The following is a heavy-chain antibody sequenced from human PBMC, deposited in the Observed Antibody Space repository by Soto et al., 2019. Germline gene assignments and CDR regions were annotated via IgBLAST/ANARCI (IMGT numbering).Heavy chain of an antibody. Sequence: ASVKVSCKACGYPFTSYGISWVRPATAPWLEWMGWISAYNGNTNYAQKLQGTVTMTTDTSTSTAYMELRSHRSDDTAVYYCGRDLLKVLAGASCYFQYWG. CDR3: GRDLLKVLAGASCYFQY. J-gene: IGHJ4*03. V-gene: IGHV1-18*04. CDR1: GYPFTSYG. CDR2: ISAYNGNT. D-gene: IGHD1-26*01.